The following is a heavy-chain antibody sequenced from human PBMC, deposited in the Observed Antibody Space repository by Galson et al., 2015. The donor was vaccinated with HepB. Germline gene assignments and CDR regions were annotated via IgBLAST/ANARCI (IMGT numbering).Heavy chain of an antibody. CDR1: GFSLSTSGVG. V-gene: IGHV2-5*02. CDR2: IYWDDDK. Sequence: PALVKPTQTLTLTCTFSGFSLSTSGVGVGWIRQPPGKALEWLALIYWDDDKRYSPSLKSRLTITKDTSKNQVVLTMTNMDPVDTATYYCAHFDQVYGSACFDYWGQGTLVTVSS. CDR3: AHFDQVYGSACFDY. D-gene: IGHD3-10*01. J-gene: IGHJ4*02.